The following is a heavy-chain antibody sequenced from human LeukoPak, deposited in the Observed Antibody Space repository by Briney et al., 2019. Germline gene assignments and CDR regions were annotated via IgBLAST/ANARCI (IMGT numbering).Heavy chain of an antibody. Sequence: PGGSLRLSCAASGFTFSNAWMSWVRQAPGKGLEWVCRIKSKTDGGTTDYAAPVKGRFAISRDDSKNTLYLQINSLKTEDTAVYYCTTEGTRTADYYFDYWGQGTLVTVSS. D-gene: IGHD1-14*01. CDR2: IKSKTDGGTT. J-gene: IGHJ4*02. CDR1: GFTFSNAW. CDR3: TTEGTRTADYYFDY. V-gene: IGHV3-15*01.